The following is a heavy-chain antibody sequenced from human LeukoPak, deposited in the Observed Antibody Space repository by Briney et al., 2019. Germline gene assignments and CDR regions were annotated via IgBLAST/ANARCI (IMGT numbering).Heavy chain of an antibody. V-gene: IGHV4-39*01. CDR2: IYYSGST. D-gene: IGHD5-18*01. CDR1: GGSISSSSYY. CDR3: ATAMAFDY. J-gene: IGHJ4*02. Sequence: SETLSLTGTVSGGSISSSSYYWGWIRQPPGKGLEWIGSIYYSGSTYYNPSLKSRVTISVDTSKNQFSLKLSSVTAADTAVYYCATAMAFDYWGQGTLVTVSS.